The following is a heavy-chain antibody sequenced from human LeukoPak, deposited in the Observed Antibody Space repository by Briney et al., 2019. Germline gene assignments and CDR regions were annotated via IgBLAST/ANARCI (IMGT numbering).Heavy chain of an antibody. V-gene: IGHV3-21*05. CDR1: GFTFSSYS. Sequence: GGSLRLSCAASGFTFSSYSMNWVRQAPGKGLEWVSYISSSRSYIYYADSVKGRFTISRDNAKNSLYLQMNSLRAEDTAVYYCARFIAAPYYFDYWGRGTLVTVSS. CDR2: ISSSRSYI. D-gene: IGHD6-13*01. J-gene: IGHJ4*02. CDR3: ARFIAAPYYFDY.